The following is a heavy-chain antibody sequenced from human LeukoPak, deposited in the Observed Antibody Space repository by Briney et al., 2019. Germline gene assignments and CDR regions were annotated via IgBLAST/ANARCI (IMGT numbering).Heavy chain of an antibody. CDR1: GGSISSYY. CDR3: ASSESGSYSDAFDI. Sequence: SETLSLTCTVSGGSISSYYWSWIRQPPGKGLEWIGYINTSGSTNYNPSLKSRVTISVDTSKNQFSLKLSSVTAADTAVYYCASSESGSYSDAFDIWGQGTMVTVSS. J-gene: IGHJ3*02. D-gene: IGHD1-26*01. CDR2: INTSGST. V-gene: IGHV4-4*09.